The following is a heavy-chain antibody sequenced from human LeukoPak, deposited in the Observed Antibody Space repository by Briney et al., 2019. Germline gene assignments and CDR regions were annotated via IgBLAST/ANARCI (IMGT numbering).Heavy chain of an antibody. CDR3: ARTTGRYLQFDP. CDR2: IYYSGTT. V-gene: IGHV4-61*01. J-gene: IGHJ5*02. Sequence: PSETLSLTCTVSGGSVSSGSYYWSWIRQPPGKGLEWIGYIYYSGTTNYNPSLKSRVTISVDTSKNQFSLKLSSVTAADTAVYYCARTTGRYLQFDPWGQGTLVTVSS. CDR1: GGSVSSGSYY. D-gene: IGHD3-9*01.